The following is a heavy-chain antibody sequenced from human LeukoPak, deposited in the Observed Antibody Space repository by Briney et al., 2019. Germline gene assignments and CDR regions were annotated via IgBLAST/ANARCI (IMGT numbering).Heavy chain of an antibody. Sequence: GGSLRLSCAASGFTFSSYGMHWVRQAPGKGLEWVAVIWYDGSNKYYADSVKGRFTISRDNSKDTLYLQMNSLRAEDTAVYYCVKTRPPDYYGMDVWGQGTTVTVSS. CDR2: IWYDGSNK. V-gene: IGHV3-33*06. J-gene: IGHJ6*02. CDR3: VKTRPPDYYGMDV. CDR1: GFTFSSYG.